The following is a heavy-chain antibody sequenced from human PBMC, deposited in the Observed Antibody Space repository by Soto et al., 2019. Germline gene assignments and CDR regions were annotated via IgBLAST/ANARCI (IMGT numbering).Heavy chain of an antibody. CDR3: AGFFGYKYGRVDP. J-gene: IGHJ5*02. CDR2: INHSGST. CDR1: GVSFSDYY. D-gene: IGHD5-18*01. Sequence: SETLSLTCAVYGVSFSDYYWSWIRQPPGKGLEWIGEINHSGSTNYNASLRSRVTISVDTSKNQFSLKLRSVTAADTAMYYCAGFFGYKYGRVDPWGQGTQVTVSS. V-gene: IGHV4-34*01.